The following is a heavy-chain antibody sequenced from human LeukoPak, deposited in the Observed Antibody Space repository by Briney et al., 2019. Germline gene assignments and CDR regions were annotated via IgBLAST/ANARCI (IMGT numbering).Heavy chain of an antibody. CDR3: AREESGGYFDY. CDR1: GYTFTSYY. D-gene: IGHD2/OR15-2a*01. V-gene: IGHV1-46*01. CDR2: INPSGTNT. Sequence: ASVKVSCKASGYTFTSYYMHWVRQAPGQGLEWMGLINPSGTNTNYAQKFRGRVTMTRDTSTSTVYMDLSSLRSEDTAMYFCAREESGGYFDYWGQGTLVTVSP. J-gene: IGHJ4*02.